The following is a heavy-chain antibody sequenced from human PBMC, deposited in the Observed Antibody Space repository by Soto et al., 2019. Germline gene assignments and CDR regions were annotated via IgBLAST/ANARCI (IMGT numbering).Heavy chain of an antibody. CDR2: IIPIFGTA. CDR1: GGTFSSYA. J-gene: IGHJ6*02. D-gene: IGHD7-27*01. V-gene: IGHV1-69*12. Sequence: QVQLVQSGAEVKKPGSSVKVSCKASGGTFSSYAISWVRQAPGQGLEWMGGIIPIFGTANYAQKFQGRVTITADESTSTAYMELGSLRSEDTAVYYCARGRGGSGDPGDYYYYGMDVWGQGTTVTVSS. CDR3: ARGRGGSGDPGDYYYYGMDV.